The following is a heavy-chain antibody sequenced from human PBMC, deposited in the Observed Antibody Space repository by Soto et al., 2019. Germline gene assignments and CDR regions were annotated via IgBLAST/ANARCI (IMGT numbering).Heavy chain of an antibody. Sequence: DVQLVESGGNLVQPGGSLRLSCAASGFTFSDHYMDWVRQAPGKGLEWVGRTRNKANSYTTEYAASVKGRFTISRDDSTNSLYLQMNSLNTEDSAVYYCAKPPQNCSSTSCPFDYWGQGTLVTVSS. CDR3: AKPPQNCSSTSCPFDY. CDR2: TRNKANSYTT. D-gene: IGHD2-2*01. V-gene: IGHV3-72*01. J-gene: IGHJ4*02. CDR1: GFTFSDHY.